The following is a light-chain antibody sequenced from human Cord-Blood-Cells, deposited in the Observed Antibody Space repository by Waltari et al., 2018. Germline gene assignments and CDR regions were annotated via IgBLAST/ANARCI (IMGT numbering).Light chain of an antibody. Sequence: QSALTQPAPASGSPGQSITIPCTGTSSDVGGYNYVPWYQQHPGKAPKLMIYDVSNRPSGVSNRFSGSKSGNTASLTISGLQAEDEADYYCSSYTSSSTLYVFGTGTKVTVL. CDR3: SSYTSSSTLYV. J-gene: IGLJ1*01. CDR2: DVS. CDR1: SSDVGGYNY. V-gene: IGLV2-14*01.